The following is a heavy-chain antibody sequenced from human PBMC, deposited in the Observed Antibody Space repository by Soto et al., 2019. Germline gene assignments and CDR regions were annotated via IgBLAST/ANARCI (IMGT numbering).Heavy chain of an antibody. CDR1: GGSVSSCCNY. D-gene: IGHD6-6*01. CDR3: ARGLSSPSATGI. J-gene: IGHJ4*02. CDR2: IHNSGST. Sequence: QPQLQEPGPGLVKPSETLSLTCTVSGGSVSSCCNYWGWVRQPPGTGLEWIGGIHNSGSTSYNPSLRSRVTISVDTPKNQFSLTLTSVTAADTAVYYCARGLSSPSATGIWGQGILVTVSS. V-gene: IGHV4-39*01.